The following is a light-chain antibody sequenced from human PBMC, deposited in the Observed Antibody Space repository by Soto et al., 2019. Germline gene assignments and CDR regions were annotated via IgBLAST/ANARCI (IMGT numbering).Light chain of an antibody. J-gene: IGLJ2*01. CDR1: SSDVGGYNY. V-gene: IGLV2-14*03. Sequence: QSALTQPASVSGSPGQSITISCTGTSSDVGGYNYVSWYQHHPGEAPILMIYDVSTRPSGVSNRFSGSKSGTTASLTIYGRQAEDGGDDYCSSYTGSSTLVVVGGGTKLTVL. CDR3: SSYTGSSTLVV. CDR2: DVS.